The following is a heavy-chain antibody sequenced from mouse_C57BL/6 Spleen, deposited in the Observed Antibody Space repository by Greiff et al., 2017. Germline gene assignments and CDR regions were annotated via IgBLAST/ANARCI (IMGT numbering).Heavy chain of an antibody. D-gene: IGHD2-3*01. CDR1: GYTFTSYW. CDR2: IYPGSGST. CDR3: AREEFYDGYYEWCAY. V-gene: IGHV1-55*01. Sequence: VQLQQPGAELVKPGASVKMSCKASGYTFTSYWITWVKQRPGQGLEWIGDIYPGSGSTNYNEKFKSKATLPVDTSSSTAYMQLSSLTSEVSAVYYCAREEFYDGYYEWCAYWGQGTLVTVSA. J-gene: IGHJ3*01.